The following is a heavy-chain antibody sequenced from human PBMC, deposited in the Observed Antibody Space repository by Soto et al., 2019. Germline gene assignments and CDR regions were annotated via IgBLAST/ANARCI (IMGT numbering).Heavy chain of an antibody. CDR1: GFTFSNYA. Sequence: EVQLLESGGGLVQPGGSLRLSCAASGFTFSNYAMTWVRQAPGKGLEWVSSITGSGGSTYYADSVKGRFTISRDNSKNTLYLQMNSLRADDTAVYSCAKGGASAQKYYMDVWGKGTTVTVSS. D-gene: IGHD1-26*01. CDR3: AKGGASAQKYYMDV. CDR2: ITGSGGST. V-gene: IGHV3-23*01. J-gene: IGHJ6*03.